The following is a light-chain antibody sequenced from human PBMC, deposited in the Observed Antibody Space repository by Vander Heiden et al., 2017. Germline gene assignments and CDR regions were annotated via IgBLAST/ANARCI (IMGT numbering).Light chain of an antibody. Sequence: SYELTQPPPVSVTPGKPASMTCSGYNLGVNYACWYQQKPGHAPLLVIYQDNKRPSGIPERFSGSNSGNTATLTISGTHAIDEADYYCQAWDTSTAWKVFGGGTKLTVL. J-gene: IGLJ2*01. CDR2: QDN. CDR1: NLGVNY. CDR3: QAWDTSTAWKV. V-gene: IGLV3-1*01.